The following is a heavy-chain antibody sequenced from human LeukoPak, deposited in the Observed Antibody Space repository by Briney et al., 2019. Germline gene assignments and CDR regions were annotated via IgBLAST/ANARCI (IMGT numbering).Heavy chain of an antibody. CDR2: IYHSGST. J-gene: IGHJ5*02. D-gene: IGHD6-6*01. CDR3: ARVAATTTRNWFDP. CDR1: GGSISSSNW. V-gene: IGHV4-4*02. Sequence: SETLSLTCAVSGGSISSSNWWSWVRQPPGKGLEWIGEIYHSGSTNYNPSLKSRVTISVDKSKNQFSLKLSSVTAADTAVYYCARVAATTTRNWFDPWGQGTLVTVSS.